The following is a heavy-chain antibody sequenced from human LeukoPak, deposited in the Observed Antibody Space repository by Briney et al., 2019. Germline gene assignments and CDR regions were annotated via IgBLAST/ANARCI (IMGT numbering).Heavy chain of an antibody. Sequence: PSETLSLTCTVSGGSISSGGYYWSWIRQHPGKGLEWIGYIYYSGSTYYNPSLKSRVTISVDTSKNQFSLKLSSVTAADTAVYYCARAGYGDYEYGYWGQGTLVTVSS. CDR3: ARAGYGDYEYGY. CDR2: IYYSGST. D-gene: IGHD4-17*01. J-gene: IGHJ4*02. V-gene: IGHV4-31*03. CDR1: GGSISSGGYY.